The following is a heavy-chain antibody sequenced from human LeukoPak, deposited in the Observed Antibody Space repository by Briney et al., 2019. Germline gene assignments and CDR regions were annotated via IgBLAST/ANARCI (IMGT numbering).Heavy chain of an antibody. J-gene: IGHJ4*02. CDR1: GGSISSSSYY. CDR2: IYYSGST. V-gene: IGHV4-39*07. D-gene: IGHD6-13*01. Sequence: SETLSLTCTVSGGSISSSSYYWGWIRQPPGKGLEWIGSIYYSGSTYYNPSLKSRVTISVDTSKNQFSLKLSSVTAADTAVYYCARDGSSGCFDYWGQGTLVTVSS. CDR3: ARDGSSGCFDY.